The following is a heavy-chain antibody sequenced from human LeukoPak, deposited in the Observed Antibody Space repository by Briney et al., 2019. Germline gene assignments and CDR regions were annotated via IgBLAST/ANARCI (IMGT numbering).Heavy chain of an antibody. CDR2: IYYTGST. D-gene: IGHD6-13*01. V-gene: IGHV4-59*01. J-gene: IGHJ4*02. Sequence: SETLSLTCTVSGDSISRDYWSWIRQPPGKGLEWIGYIYYTGSTNYNPSLKSRVTISVDTSKNQFSLKLSSVTAADTAVYYCARDRPGGSSLDYWGQGTLVTVSS. CDR1: GDSISRDY. CDR3: ARDRPGGSSLDY.